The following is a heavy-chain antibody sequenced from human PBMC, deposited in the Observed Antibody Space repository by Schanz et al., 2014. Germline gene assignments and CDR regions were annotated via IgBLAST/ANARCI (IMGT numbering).Heavy chain of an antibody. CDR1: GYTFTDYG. CDR2: ISAYNGHT. CDR3: ARDFSAYVGNYFDY. Sequence: QVQVVQSGAEVKKPGASVKVSCKASGYTFTDYGVIWVRQAPGQGLEWMGWISAYNGHTDYAQKLQGRVTLTTDTSTSTAYMELRNLRSDDTAVYYCARDFSAYVGNYFDYWGQGTLVTVSS. V-gene: IGHV1-18*01. D-gene: IGHD5-12*01. J-gene: IGHJ4*02.